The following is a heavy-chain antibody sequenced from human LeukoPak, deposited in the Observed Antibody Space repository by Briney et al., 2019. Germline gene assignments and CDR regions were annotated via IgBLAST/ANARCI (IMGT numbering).Heavy chain of an antibody. Sequence: PGRSLRLSCAASGFTFSSYSMNWVRQAPGKGLEWVSSISSSSSYIHYADSVKGRFTISRDNAKNSLYLQMNSLRAEDTAVYYCARDSSVDIVATTPPNFDYWGREPWSPSPQ. CDR3: ARDSSVDIVATTPPNFDY. V-gene: IGHV3-21*01. CDR2: ISSSSSYI. D-gene: IGHD5-12*01. J-gene: IGHJ4*02. CDR1: GFTFSSYS.